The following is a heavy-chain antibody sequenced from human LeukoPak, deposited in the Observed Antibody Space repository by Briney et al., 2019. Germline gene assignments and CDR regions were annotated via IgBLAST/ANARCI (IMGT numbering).Heavy chain of an antibody. CDR2: IYYSGST. CDR1: GGSISSGDYY. Sequence: PSQTLSLTCTVSGGSISSGDYYWSWIRQPPGKGLEWIGYIYYSGSTYYNPSLKSRVTISVDTSKNQFSLKLSSVTAADTAVYYCARSRDSNGYFPFNYWGREPWSPSPQ. V-gene: IGHV4-30-4*01. CDR3: ARSRDSNGYFPFNY. D-gene: IGHD3-22*01. J-gene: IGHJ4*02.